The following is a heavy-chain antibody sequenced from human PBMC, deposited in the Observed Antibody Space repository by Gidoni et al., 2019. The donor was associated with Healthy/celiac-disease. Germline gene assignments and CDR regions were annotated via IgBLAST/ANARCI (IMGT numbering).Heavy chain of an antibody. CDR2: IIPICGTA. J-gene: IGHJ3*02. D-gene: IGHD5-12*01. V-gene: IGHV1-69*01. CDR1: GGTFSSYA. Sequence: VQLLQHGAEVKKHGCSVQVACQASGGTFSSYAISCVWQATGQGLEWMVGIIPICGTANYAQTFQGRVTITADDSTSTAYMALSSLRAEDTAVYYCSKGSEYSGYGGYAFDIWGQGTMVTVSS. CDR3: SKGSEYSGYGGYAFDI.